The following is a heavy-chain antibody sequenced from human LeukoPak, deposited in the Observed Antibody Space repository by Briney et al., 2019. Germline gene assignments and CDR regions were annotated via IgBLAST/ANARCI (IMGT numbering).Heavy chain of an antibody. J-gene: IGHJ4*02. CDR1: GGSISSSSYY. CDR3: ARETSLHIFDS. V-gene: IGHV4-39*07. Sequence: SETLSLTCTVSGGSISSSSYYWGWIRQPPGKGLEWIGSIYYSGSTYYNPSLKSRVTISVDTSKKQFSLRLTSVTAADTAMYYCARETSLHIFDSWGQGTLVTVSS. D-gene: IGHD2-21*01. CDR2: IYYSGST.